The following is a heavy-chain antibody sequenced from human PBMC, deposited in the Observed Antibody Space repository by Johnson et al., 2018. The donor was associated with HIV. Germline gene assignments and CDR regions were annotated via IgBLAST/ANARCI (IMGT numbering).Heavy chain of an antibody. J-gene: IGHJ3*02. CDR2: IKQDGSEK. V-gene: IGHV3-7*03. D-gene: IGHD2-21*01. Sequence: VQLVESGGGLVQPGGSLRLSCAASGFTFSSYWMSWVRQAPGKGLEWVANIKQDGSEKYYVDSVKGRFTISRDNARKSLYLQMNNLRAEDTAVYYCVRDDGSDFEAFDIWGLGTMVTVSS. CDR1: GFTFSSYW. CDR3: VRDDGSDFEAFDI.